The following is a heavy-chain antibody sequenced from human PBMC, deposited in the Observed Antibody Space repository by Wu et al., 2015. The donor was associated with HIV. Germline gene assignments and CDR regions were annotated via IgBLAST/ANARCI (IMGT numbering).Heavy chain of an antibody. D-gene: IGHD3-10*01. CDR1: GYTLSKLS. J-gene: IGHJ3*02. CDR3: TTLRGGYYSGSDIPAAFDI. V-gene: IGHV1-24*01. Sequence: QVQLLQSGAEVKKPGASVKVSCKVSGYTLSKLSMHWVRQTPGKGLEWMGGFDPKDGEIIYAQNFQGRLTMTEDTSTDTAYVELRSLRFEDTAVYYCTTLRGGYYSGSDIPAAFDIWGQGTMVTVSS. CDR2: FDPKDGEI.